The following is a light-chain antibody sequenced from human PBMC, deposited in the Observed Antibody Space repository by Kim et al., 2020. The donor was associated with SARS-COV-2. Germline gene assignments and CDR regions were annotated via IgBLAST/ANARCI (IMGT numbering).Light chain of an antibody. CDR3: QVWDSSSDQPYV. Sequence: PGETARITCGGNNIGSKSLHWYQQKPGQAPVLVIYYDSDRPSGIPERFSGSNSGNTATLTISRVEAGDEADYYCQVWDSSSDQPYVFGTGTKVTVL. V-gene: IGLV3-21*04. CDR1: NIGSKS. CDR2: YDS. J-gene: IGLJ1*01.